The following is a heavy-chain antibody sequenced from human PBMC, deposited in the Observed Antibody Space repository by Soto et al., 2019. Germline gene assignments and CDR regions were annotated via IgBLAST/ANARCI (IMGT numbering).Heavy chain of an antibody. CDR3: VRLVVVAAKFPHYFDY. CDR2: IYYSGST. D-gene: IGHD2-15*01. CDR1: GGSISSSSYY. Sequence: PSETLSLTCTVSGGSISSSSYYWGWIRQPPGKGLEWIGSIYYSGSTYYNPSLESRVTISVDTSKNQFSLKLSSVTAADTAVYYCVRLVVVAAKFPHYFDYWGQGTLVTVSS. V-gene: IGHV4-39*01. J-gene: IGHJ4*02.